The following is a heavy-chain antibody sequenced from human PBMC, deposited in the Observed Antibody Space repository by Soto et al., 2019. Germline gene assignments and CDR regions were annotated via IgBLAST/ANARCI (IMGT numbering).Heavy chain of an antibody. V-gene: IGHV3-30*02. CDR1: GFTFSSYG. J-gene: IGHJ6*02. Sequence: GGSLRLSCAASGFTFSSYGMHWVRQAPGKGLEWVAVIWYDGSNKYYADSVKGRFTISRDNSKNTLYLQMNSLRAEDTALYYCAKDRGKSATLGMDVWGQGTTVTVSS. CDR2: IWYDGSNK. D-gene: IGHD1-26*01. CDR3: AKDRGKSATLGMDV.